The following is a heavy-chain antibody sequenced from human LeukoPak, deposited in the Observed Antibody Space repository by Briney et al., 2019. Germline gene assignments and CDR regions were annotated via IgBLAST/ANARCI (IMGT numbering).Heavy chain of an antibody. CDR1: GGTFSNYA. J-gene: IGHJ4*02. D-gene: IGHD2/OR15-2a*01. V-gene: IGHV1-69*04. CDR2: IVPILDIT. Sequence: GASVKVSCKASGGTFSNYAITWVRQAPGQGFEFMGRIVPILDITNYAQNFQGRVTITADRSTTTAYMELSSLRSDDTAIYYCATEIGGGPYYFDSWGQGTLVTVS. CDR3: ATEIGGGPYYFDS.